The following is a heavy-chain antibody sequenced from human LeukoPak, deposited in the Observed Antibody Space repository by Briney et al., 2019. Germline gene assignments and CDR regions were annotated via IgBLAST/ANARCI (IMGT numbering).Heavy chain of an antibody. J-gene: IGHJ6*02. CDR2: INHSGST. D-gene: IGHD3-10*01. CDR3: ARGGLLLWFGELPWDYYYYGMDV. CDR1: GGSSSGNY. V-gene: IGHV4-34*01. Sequence: SETLSLTCAVYGGSSSGNYWSWIRQPPGKGLEWIGKINHSGSTNYNPSLKSRVTISVDTSKNQFSLKLSSVTAADTAVYYCARGGLLLWFGELPWDYYYYGMDVWGQGTTVTVSS.